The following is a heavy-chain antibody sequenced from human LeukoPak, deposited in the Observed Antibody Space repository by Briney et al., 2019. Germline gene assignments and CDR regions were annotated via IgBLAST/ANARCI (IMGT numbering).Heavy chain of an antibody. J-gene: IGHJ4*02. V-gene: IGHV3-7*01. D-gene: IGHD3-10*01. CDR1: GFTFDTYA. CDR2: IRQDGSEK. Sequence: GGSLRLSRAASGFTFDTYAMTWVRQAPGKGLEWVANIRQDGSEKQYVDSVKGRFTISRDNAKNSLYLQMNSLRAEDMAVFFCVRESRSGTSYWGQGTLVTVSS. CDR3: VRESRSGTSY.